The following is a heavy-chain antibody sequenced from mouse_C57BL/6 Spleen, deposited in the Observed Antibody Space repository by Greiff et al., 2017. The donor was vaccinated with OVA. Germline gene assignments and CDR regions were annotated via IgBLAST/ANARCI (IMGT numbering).Heavy chain of an antibody. Sequence: EVKLMESGGGLVKPGGSLKLSCAASGFTFSDYGMHWVRQAPEKGLEWVAYISSGSSTIYYADTVKGRFTISRDNAKNTLFLQMTSLRSEDTAMYYCARPYYGNYDWFACWGQGTLVTVSA. CDR2: ISSGSSTI. CDR3: ARPYYGNYDWFAC. V-gene: IGHV5-17*01. CDR1: GFTFSDYG. J-gene: IGHJ3*01. D-gene: IGHD2-10*01.